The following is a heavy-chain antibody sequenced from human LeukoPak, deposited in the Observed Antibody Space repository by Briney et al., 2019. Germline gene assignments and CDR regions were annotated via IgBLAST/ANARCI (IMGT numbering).Heavy chain of an antibody. D-gene: IGHD3-9*01. Sequence: GGSLRLSCAASGFTFSSYAMHWVRQAPGKGLEWVAVISYDGSNKYYADSVKGRFTISRDNSKNTLYLQMNSLRAEDTAVYYYAKDGILTGYSPDAFDIWGQGTMVTVSS. CDR2: ISYDGSNK. V-gene: IGHV3-30*04. CDR3: AKDGILTGYSPDAFDI. J-gene: IGHJ3*02. CDR1: GFTFSSYA.